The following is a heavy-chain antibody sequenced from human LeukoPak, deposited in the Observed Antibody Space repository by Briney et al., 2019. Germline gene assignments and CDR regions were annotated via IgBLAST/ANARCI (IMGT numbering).Heavy chain of an antibody. V-gene: IGHV1-8*01. J-gene: IGHJ6*03. D-gene: IGHD2-2*01. Sequence: ASVKVSCKASGYTFTSYDINWVRQATGQGLEWMGWMNPNSGNTGYAQKFQGRVTITRNTSISTAYMELSSLRSEDTAVYYCARGRGQLPLYYYYYMDVWGKGTTVTVSS. CDR3: ARGRGQLPLYYYYYMDV. CDR2: MNPNSGNT. CDR1: GYTFTSYD.